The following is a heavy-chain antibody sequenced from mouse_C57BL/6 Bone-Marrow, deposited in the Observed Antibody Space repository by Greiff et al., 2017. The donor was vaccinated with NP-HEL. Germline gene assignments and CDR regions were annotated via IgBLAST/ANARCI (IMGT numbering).Heavy chain of an antibody. D-gene: IGHD2-1*01. V-gene: IGHV1-18*01. J-gene: IGHJ4*01. CDR2: INPNNGGT. CDR3: AIPLYGNYVGYYAMDY. CDR1: GYTFTDYN. Sequence: EVQLQQSGPELVKPGASVKIPCKASGYTFTDYNMDWVKQSHGKSLEWIGDINPNNGGTIYNQKFKGKATLTVDKSSSTAYMELRSLTSEDTAVYYCAIPLYGNYVGYYAMDYWGQGTSVTVSS.